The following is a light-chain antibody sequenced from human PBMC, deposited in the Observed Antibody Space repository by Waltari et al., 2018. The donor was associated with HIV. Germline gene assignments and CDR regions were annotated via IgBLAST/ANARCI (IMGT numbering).Light chain of an antibody. V-gene: IGKV3-20*01. CDR2: GAS. J-gene: IGKJ3*01. Sequence: EIVLTQSPGTLSLSPGERATLSCRASQSLSSTYLAWYQQKPGQAPRLLIYGASTRATGIPDRFSGSGSGTDFTLTISRLEPEDFAVYYCQQYGNSITFCPGTKVDIK. CDR3: QQYGNSIT. CDR1: QSLSSTY.